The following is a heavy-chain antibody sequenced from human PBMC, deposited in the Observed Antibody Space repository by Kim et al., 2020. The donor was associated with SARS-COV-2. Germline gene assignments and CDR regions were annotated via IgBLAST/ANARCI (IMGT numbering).Heavy chain of an antibody. CDR3: ARDRRARAKSGMDV. Sequence: GGSLRLSCAASGFTFSSYGMHWVRQAPGKGLEWVAVISYDGSNKYYADSVKGRFTISRDNSKNTLYLQMNSLRAEDTAVYYCARDRRARAKSGMDVWGQGTTVTVSS. CDR1: GFTFSSYG. J-gene: IGHJ6*02. CDR2: ISYDGSNK. V-gene: IGHV3-33*05.